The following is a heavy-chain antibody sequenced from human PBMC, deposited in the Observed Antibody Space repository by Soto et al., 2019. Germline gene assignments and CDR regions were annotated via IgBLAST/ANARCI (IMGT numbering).Heavy chain of an antibody. CDR1: GCSISSDY. Sequence: XETLSLTCTVSGCSISSDYRSWIRQPAGKGLEWIGRIYSSGSTNYNPSLKSRVTMSVDTSKNEFSLKLSSVTAADTAVYYCARGSSAAAGIFEYWGQGTLVTVSS. D-gene: IGHD6-13*01. J-gene: IGHJ4*02. CDR2: IYSSGST. V-gene: IGHV4-4*07. CDR3: ARGSSAAAGIFEY.